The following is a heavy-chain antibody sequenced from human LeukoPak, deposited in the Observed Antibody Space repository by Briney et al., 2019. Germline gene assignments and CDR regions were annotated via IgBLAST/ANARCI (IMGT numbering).Heavy chain of an antibody. J-gene: IGHJ4*02. CDR3: AKDRGYTTGRDFDF. CDR1: GFTFSSYA. D-gene: IGHD3-10*01. V-gene: IGHV3-30-3*01. Sequence: PGGSLRLSCAASGFTFSSYAMHWVRQAPGKGLEWVAVISYDGSNKYYADSVKGRFTISRDNFVNTLYLQMSSLRAEDTAVYYCAKDRGYTTGRDFDFWGQGALVTVSS. CDR2: ISYDGSNK.